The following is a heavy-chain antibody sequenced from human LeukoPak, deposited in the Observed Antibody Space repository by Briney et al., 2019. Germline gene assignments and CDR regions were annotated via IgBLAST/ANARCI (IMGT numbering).Heavy chain of an antibody. CDR3: ARDESSGGSFDY. CDR2: IIPILGIA. Sequence: SVKVSCKASGYTFTGYYMHWVRQAPGQGLEWMGRIIPILGIANYAQKFQGRVTITADKSTSTAYMELSSLRSEDTAVYYCARDESSGGSFDYWGQGTLVTVSS. J-gene: IGHJ4*02. V-gene: IGHV1-69*04. CDR1: GYTFTGYY. D-gene: IGHD2-15*01.